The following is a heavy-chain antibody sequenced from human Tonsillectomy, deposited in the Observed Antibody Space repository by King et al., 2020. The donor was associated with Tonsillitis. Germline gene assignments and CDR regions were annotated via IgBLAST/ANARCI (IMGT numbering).Heavy chain of an antibody. D-gene: IGHD3-22*01. CDR1: GGSISTYY. CDR2: IYYSGTT. V-gene: IGHV4-59*08. Sequence: QLQESGPGLVKPSETLSLTCTVSGGSISTYYWSWIRQPPGKGLEWIGYIYYSGTTSYNPSLKSRLTISVDTSKNQFSLKLSSVTAADTAVYYCARLDYYYDSSGLQYYFDYWGQGTLVAVSS. J-gene: IGHJ4*02. CDR3: ARLDYYYDSSGLQYYFDY.